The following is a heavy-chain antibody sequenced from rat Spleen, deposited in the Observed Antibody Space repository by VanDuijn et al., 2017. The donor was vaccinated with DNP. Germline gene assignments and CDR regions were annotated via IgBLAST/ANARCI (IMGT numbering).Heavy chain of an antibody. CDR1: GFSLTSYG. Sequence: QVQLKESGPGLVQPSQTLSLTCTVSGFSLTSYGVSWVRQPPGKGLEWIGAIWSGGSTDDNSTLKSRLSISRDTSKSQVFLKMNSLQTEDIATYYCVRGNNGGYDYWGQGVMVTVSS. D-gene: IGHD1-11*01. J-gene: IGHJ2*01. CDR2: IWSGGST. CDR3: VRGNNGGYDY. V-gene: IGHV2-4*01.